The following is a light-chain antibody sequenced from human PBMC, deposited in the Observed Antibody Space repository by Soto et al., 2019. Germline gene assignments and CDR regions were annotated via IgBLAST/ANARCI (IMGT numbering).Light chain of an antibody. V-gene: IGKV1-39*01. CDR1: QSISSY. CDR2: AAS. J-gene: IGKJ5*01. Sequence: DIQMTQSPSSLSASVGDRVTITCRASQSISSYLNWYQQKPGKAPKLLIYAASSLQSGVPSRFSGSGSGTDFTLTISSRQPEDFAAYYFQQSYSTTVVTFGQGARLEI. CDR3: QQSYSTTVVT.